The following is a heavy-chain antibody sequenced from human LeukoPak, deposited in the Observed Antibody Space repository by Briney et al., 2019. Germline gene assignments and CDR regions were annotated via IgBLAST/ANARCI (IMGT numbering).Heavy chain of an antibody. CDR2: ISYDGSNK. CDR3: ARDGDAGDFDY. D-gene: IGHD7-27*01. CDR1: GFTFSNYD. J-gene: IGHJ4*02. V-gene: IGHV3-30*03. Sequence: PGGSLRLSWAASGFTFSNYDMHWVRQAPGKGLEWVAVISYDGSNKFYTDSVRGRFTISRDNSKNTMYLQMNSLRTEDTAVYYCARDGDAGDFDYWGQGTLVTVSS.